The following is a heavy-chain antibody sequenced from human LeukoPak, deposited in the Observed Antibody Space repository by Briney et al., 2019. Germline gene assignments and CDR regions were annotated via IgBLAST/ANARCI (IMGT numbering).Heavy chain of an antibody. Sequence: SGTLSLTCTVSGGSVSSYYWNWIRQPPGKGLEWIGYISNSGNTNYNPSLKSRVTISLDTSKNQFSLKLSSVTAADTAVYYCARLNYYDSSGYYEGYDYWGQGTLVTVSS. CDR3: ARLNYYDSSGYYEGYDY. CDR1: GGSVSSYY. V-gene: IGHV4-59*08. D-gene: IGHD3-22*01. CDR2: ISNSGNT. J-gene: IGHJ4*02.